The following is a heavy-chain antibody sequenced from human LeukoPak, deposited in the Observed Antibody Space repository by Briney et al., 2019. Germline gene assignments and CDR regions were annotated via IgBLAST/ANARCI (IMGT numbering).Heavy chain of an antibody. CDR3: VKGIVATISYFDY. V-gene: IGHV3-64D*06. CDR1: GFTFSSYA. Sequence: GGSLRLSCSASGFTFSSYAMHWVRQAPGKGLEYVSAFSSNGGSTYYADSVKGRFTISRDNSKNTLYLQMSSLRAEDTAVYYCVKGIVATISYFDYWGQGTLVTVSS. J-gene: IGHJ4*02. D-gene: IGHD5-12*01. CDR2: FSSNGGST.